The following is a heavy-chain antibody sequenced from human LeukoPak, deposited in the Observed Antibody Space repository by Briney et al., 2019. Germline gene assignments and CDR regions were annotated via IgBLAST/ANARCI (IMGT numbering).Heavy chain of an antibody. CDR1: GGSISSYY. CDR2: IYYSGST. V-gene: IGHV4-59*01. J-gene: IGHJ5*02. D-gene: IGHD6-6*01. CDR3: ASESIADGGWFDP. Sequence: SETLSLTCTVSGGSISSYYWSWIRQPPGKGLEWIGYIYYSGSTNYNPSLKSRVTISVDTSKNQFSLKLSSVTAADTAVYYCASESIADGGWFDPWGQGTLVTVSS.